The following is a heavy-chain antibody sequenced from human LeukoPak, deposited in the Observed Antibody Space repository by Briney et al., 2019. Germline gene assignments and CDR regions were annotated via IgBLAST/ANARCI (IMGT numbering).Heavy chain of an antibody. CDR1: GGSISSYY. CDR3: AREYSSGWLDY. D-gene: IGHD6-19*01. CDR2: IYYSGST. V-gene: IGHV4-59*01. Sequence: PSETRSLTCTVSGGSISSYYWSWIRQPPGKGLEWIGYIYYSGSTNYNPSLKSRVTISVDTSKNQFSLKLSSVTAADTAVYYCAREYSSGWLDYWGQGTLVTVSS. J-gene: IGHJ4*02.